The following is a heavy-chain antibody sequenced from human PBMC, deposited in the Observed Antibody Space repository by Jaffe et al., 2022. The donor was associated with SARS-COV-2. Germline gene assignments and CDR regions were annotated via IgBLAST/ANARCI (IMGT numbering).Heavy chain of an antibody. CDR2: IYYRGTT. D-gene: IGHD3-16*02. CDR1: DASISSGDYY. V-gene: IGHV4-30-4*01. Sequence: QVQLQESGPGLVKPSQTLSLTCTVSDASISSGDYYWTWIRQPPGKGLEWIGYIYYRGTTYYNPSLRSRVTISPDTSKNQFSLRLSSVTAADTAVYFCARAPITFGGVIVNWGQGTLVTVSS. CDR3: ARAPITFGGVIVN. J-gene: IGHJ4*02.